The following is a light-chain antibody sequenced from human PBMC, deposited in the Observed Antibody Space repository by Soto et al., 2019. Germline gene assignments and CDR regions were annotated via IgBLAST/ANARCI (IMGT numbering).Light chain of an antibody. Sequence: QLVLTQPASVSGSPGQSITISCTGTSSDVGGYNYVSWYQQHPGKAPKLMIYDVSNRPSGVSNRFSGSKSGNTASLTISGLQAEDEADYYCSSYTSSSTLAFGGGTKLTVL. CDR3: SSYTSSSTLA. V-gene: IGLV2-14*01. CDR2: DVS. CDR1: SSDVGGYNY. J-gene: IGLJ2*01.